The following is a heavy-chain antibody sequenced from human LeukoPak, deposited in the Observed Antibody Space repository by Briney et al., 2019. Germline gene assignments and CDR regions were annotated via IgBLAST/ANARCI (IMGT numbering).Heavy chain of an antibody. J-gene: IGHJ5*02. CDR1: GNSISSGDNY. Sequence: SETLSLTCTVSGNSISSGDNYWSWIRQPAGKGLEWIGRIYTSGSTNYNPSLKSRVTISVDKSKNQFSLKLSSVTAADTAVYYCARDRVTIFFSQGGFDPWGQGTLVTVSS. D-gene: IGHD3-9*01. CDR2: IYTSGST. V-gene: IGHV4-61*02. CDR3: ARDRVTIFFSQGGFDP.